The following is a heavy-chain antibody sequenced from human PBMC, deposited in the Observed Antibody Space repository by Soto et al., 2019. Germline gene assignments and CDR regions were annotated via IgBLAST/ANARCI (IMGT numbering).Heavy chain of an antibody. Sequence: QITWEESGPTLVNPTQSLTLTCTFSGFSLTTRGVGVGWIRQPPGKALEWLALIYWDDDKRYSPSLKSRLTITKDTSKNQVVLTLTNMDPVDTATYYCAHVPGSGQLLYSYYYYMDVWGKGATVAVS. CDR1: GFSLTTRGVG. J-gene: IGHJ6*03. V-gene: IGHV2-5*02. D-gene: IGHD3-10*01. CDR2: IYWDDDK. CDR3: AHVPGSGQLLYSYYYYMDV.